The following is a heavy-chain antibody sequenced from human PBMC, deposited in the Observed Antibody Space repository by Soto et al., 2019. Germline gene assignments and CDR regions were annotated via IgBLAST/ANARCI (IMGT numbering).Heavy chain of an antibody. Sequence: QITLKESGPALVKPTQTLTLTCTFSGFSLTTTGAGVGWIRQPPGKALEWLAIIYWDDDKRYSPSLKTRLTIXXDTSKNQVVLTMANMGPVDTATYYCVHRTVRGYSGFDALDSWGQGALVTVSS. V-gene: IGHV2-5*02. D-gene: IGHD5-12*01. CDR3: VHRTVRGYSGFDALDS. CDR2: IYWDDDK. J-gene: IGHJ5*01. CDR1: GFSLTTTGAG.